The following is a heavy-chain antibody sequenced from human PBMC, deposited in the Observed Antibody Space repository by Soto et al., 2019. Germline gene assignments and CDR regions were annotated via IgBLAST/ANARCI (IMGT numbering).Heavy chain of an antibody. CDR3: ARGGGGGSPDY. J-gene: IGHJ4*02. D-gene: IGHD2-15*01. CDR2: ISGYNGDT. CDR1: GYIFTSYG. V-gene: IGHV1-18*01. Sequence: QVQLVQSGAEVKKPGASVKVSCKASGYIFTSYGISWVRQAPGQGLEWMGWISGYNGDTNYAQKVQGRVTMTTDTSKTTAYLELRSLRSDDTAMDSCARGGGGGSPDYWGQGTLVTVSS.